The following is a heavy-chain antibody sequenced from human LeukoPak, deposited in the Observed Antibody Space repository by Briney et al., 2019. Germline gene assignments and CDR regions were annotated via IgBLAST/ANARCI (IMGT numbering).Heavy chain of an antibody. CDR2: INPNSGGT. CDR3: ARDLGYYYDSSGYYENRFDP. J-gene: IGHJ5*02. CDR1: GYTFTGCY. Sequence: GASVKVSCKASGYTFTGCYMHWVRQAPGQGLEWMGRINPNSGGTNYAQKFQGRVTMTRDTSISTAYMELSRLRSDDTAVYYCARDLGYYYDSSGYYENRFDPWGQGTLVTVSS. D-gene: IGHD3-22*01. V-gene: IGHV1-2*06.